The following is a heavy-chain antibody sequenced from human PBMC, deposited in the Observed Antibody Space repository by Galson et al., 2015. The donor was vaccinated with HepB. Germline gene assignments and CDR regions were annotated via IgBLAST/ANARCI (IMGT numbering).Heavy chain of an antibody. J-gene: IGHJ4*02. CDR1: GFTFSSYA. CDR3: AKAGVVRYHDILPGYYNIYYFDY. Sequence: SLRLSCAAFGFTFSSYAMSWVRQAPGKGLEWVSTVSGSGGSTHYADSVKGRFTITRDNSKNTVYLQMNSLRAEDTAVYFCAKAGVVRYHDILPGYYNIYYFDYWGQGTLVTVSS. V-gene: IGHV3-23*01. CDR2: VSGSGGST. D-gene: IGHD3-9*01.